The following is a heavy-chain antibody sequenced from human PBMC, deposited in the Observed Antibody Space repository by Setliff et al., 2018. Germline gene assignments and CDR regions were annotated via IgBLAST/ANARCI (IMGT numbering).Heavy chain of an antibody. CDR1: GGAIDNRYY. CDR3: ARHLSYSGETMDV. V-gene: IGHV4-39*01. Sequence: SETLSLTCAVSGGAIDNRYYWGWIRQPPGKGLDWIGNINYSGSSYYNPSLKSRVTISVDTSKKYFFLNLTSVTAADTAVYNCARHLSYSGETMDVWGKGTTVTVSS. J-gene: IGHJ6*03. D-gene: IGHD5-12*01. CDR2: INYSGSS.